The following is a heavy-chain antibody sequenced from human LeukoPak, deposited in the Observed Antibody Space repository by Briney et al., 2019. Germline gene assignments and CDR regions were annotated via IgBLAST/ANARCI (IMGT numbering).Heavy chain of an antibody. CDR1: GFTFSSYG. CDR3: ARNGPDYGDYGDPHYYYGMDV. Sequence: GGSLRLSCAASGFTFSSYGMHWVRQAPGKGLEWVAFIRYDGSNKYYADSVKGRFTISRDNSKNTLYLQMNSLRAEDTAVYYCARNGPDYGDYGDPHYYYGMDVWGQGTTVTVSS. V-gene: IGHV3-30*02. D-gene: IGHD4-17*01. CDR2: IRYDGSNK. J-gene: IGHJ6*02.